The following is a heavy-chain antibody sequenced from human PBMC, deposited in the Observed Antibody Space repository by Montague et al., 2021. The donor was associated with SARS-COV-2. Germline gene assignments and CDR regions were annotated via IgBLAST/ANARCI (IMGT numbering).Heavy chain of an antibody. V-gene: IGHV4-59*11. J-gene: IGHJ6*02. D-gene: IGHD6-13*01. Sequence: SETLSLTCTVSDVPTSAHFWSWIRQSPGKGLEWIGYISYSGSTKYSPSLTSRVTISLGSSRKHLSLELRSVTAADTAVYYCAREQQLAPRGFGVDAWGQGTTVMVTS. CDR2: ISYSGST. CDR1: DVPTSAHF. CDR3: AREQQLAPRGFGVDA.